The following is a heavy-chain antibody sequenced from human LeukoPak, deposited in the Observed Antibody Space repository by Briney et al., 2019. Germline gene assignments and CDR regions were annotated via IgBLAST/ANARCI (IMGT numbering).Heavy chain of an antibody. V-gene: IGHV3-15*01. CDR3: ARGRPHGNDY. CDR2: IKSKTDGGTT. D-gene: IGHD4-23*01. J-gene: IGHJ4*02. CDR1: GFTFTNAW. Sequence: GGSLRLSCAASGFTFTNAWMSWVRQAPGKGLEWVCRIKSKTDGGTTDYAAPVKGRLTISRDDSKNTLYLQMNSLKTEDTAVYYCARGRPHGNDYWGQGTLVTVSS.